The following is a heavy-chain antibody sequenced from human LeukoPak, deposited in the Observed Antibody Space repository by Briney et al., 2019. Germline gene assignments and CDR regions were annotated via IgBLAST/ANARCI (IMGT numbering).Heavy chain of an antibody. CDR2: INTDGSST. CDR1: GFTFSSYW. D-gene: IGHD3-22*01. Sequence: SGGSLRLSCAAPGFTFSSYWIHWVRQAPGKGLVWVSRINTDGSSTSYADSVKGRFTISRDNAKNTLYLQMNSLRAEDTAVYYCAREITTEYYFDYWGQGTLVTVSS. J-gene: IGHJ4*02. V-gene: IGHV3-74*01. CDR3: AREITTEYYFDY.